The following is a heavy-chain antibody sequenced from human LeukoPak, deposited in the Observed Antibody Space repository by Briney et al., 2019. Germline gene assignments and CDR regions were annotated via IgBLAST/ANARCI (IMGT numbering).Heavy chain of an antibody. V-gene: IGHV1-2*02. J-gene: IGHJ5*02. CDR2: INPNSGGT. CDR1: GYTFTGYY. D-gene: IGHD3-10*01. CDR3: ARGRAVRGVIIGDCFDP. Sequence: ASVKVSCKASGYTFTGYYMHWVRQAPGQGLEWMGWINPNSGGTNYAQKFQGRVTMTRDTSISTAYMALSRLRAADTAVYYCARGRAVRGVIIGDCFDPWGRGTRATVSA.